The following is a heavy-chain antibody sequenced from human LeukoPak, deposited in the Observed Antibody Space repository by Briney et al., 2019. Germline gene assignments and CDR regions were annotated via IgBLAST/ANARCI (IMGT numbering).Heavy chain of an antibody. Sequence: ASVKVSCKSSGDTFTCYYRHWVRQAPGQGLEWMGRINPNSGDTNYAQKFQGRVTMPRDTSISTAYMELSSLRSDDTAVYYCARDPPPHSSSYWGSYSYYYIDVWGKGTTVTVPS. J-gene: IGHJ6*03. CDR2: INPNSGDT. D-gene: IGHD3-22*01. CDR3: ARDPPPHSSSYWGSYSYYYIDV. V-gene: IGHV1-2*06. CDR1: GDTFTCYY.